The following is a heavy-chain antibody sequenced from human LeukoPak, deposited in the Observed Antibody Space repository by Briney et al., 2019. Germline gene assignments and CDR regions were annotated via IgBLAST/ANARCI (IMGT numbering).Heavy chain of an antibody. CDR2: IYPRGST. D-gene: IGHD7-27*01. J-gene: IGHJ4*02. V-gene: IGHV4-30-2*01. CDR3: ARSSPRAMGNYLDF. CDR1: GYSISSGSYS. Sequence: ASGTLSLTCSVSGYSISSGSYSWSWIRQPPGKGLEWIGYIYPRGSTYYNPSLKSRVILSLDKSAHQFSLNLSSVTAADTAVYYCARSSPRAMGNYLDFWGQGTLVTVSS.